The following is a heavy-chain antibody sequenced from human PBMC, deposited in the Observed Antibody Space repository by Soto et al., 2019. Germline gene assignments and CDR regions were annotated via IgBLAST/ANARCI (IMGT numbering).Heavy chain of an antibody. CDR1: GGTFSIYA. D-gene: IGHD3-10*02. CDR3: ARARGPSMLRYYYGLDV. CDR2: IIPVFGAA. V-gene: IGHV1-69*13. J-gene: IGHJ6*02. Sequence: SVKVSCKASGGTFSIYAISWVRQAPGQGLEWMGGIIPVFGAANYTQKFQGRVAITADESTRTVYMELSSLRSEDTAVYYCARARGPSMLRYYYGLDVWGQGTTVTVSS.